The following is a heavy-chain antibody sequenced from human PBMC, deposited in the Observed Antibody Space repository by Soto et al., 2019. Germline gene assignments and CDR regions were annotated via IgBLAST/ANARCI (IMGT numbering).Heavy chain of an antibody. CDR2: IYYSGST. CDR3: AIHYGYVVFDY. Sequence: QLQLQESGPGLVKPSGTLSLTCTVSGGSISSSSYYWGWIRQPPGKGLEWIGSIYYSGSTYYNPSLWRRVSIYVDTSKNQFSLKLSSLTAADSAVYYCAIHYGYVVFDYWGHGTLVTVST. D-gene: IGHD3-16*01. J-gene: IGHJ4*01. CDR1: GGSISSSSYY. V-gene: IGHV4-39*01.